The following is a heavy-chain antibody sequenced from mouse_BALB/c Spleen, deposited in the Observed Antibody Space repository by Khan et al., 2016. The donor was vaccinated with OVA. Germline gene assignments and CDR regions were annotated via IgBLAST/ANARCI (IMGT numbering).Heavy chain of an antibody. V-gene: IGHV1S81*02. J-gene: IGHJ2*01. CDR2: TNPTNGRT. Sequence: QMQLEESGAELVKAGASVKMSCKASGYTFTSYWMHWVKQRLGQGLEWFAETNPTNGRTYYNEKFKSKATLTADKSSSTAYMLLSGPTFEDSAVYYCTRIKKIVATYFDYWGQGTTLTVSS. CDR3: TRIKKIVATYFDY. CDR1: GYTFTSYW. D-gene: IGHD1-1*01.